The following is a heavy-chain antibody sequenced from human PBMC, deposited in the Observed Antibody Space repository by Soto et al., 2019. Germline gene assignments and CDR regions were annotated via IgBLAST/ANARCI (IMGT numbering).Heavy chain of an antibody. V-gene: IGHV3-33*01. CDR2: IWYDGSNK. Sequence: QVQLVESGGGVVQPGRSLRLSCAASGFTFSSYGMHWVRQAPGKGLEWVAVIWYDGSNKYYADSVKGRFTISRDNSKNTLYLQMNSLRDEETAVYYCARGKEAYYYGSGSYYPQGFWGQGTMVTVSS. D-gene: IGHD3-10*01. J-gene: IGHJ3*01. CDR1: GFTFSSYG. CDR3: ARGKEAYYYGSGSYYPQGF.